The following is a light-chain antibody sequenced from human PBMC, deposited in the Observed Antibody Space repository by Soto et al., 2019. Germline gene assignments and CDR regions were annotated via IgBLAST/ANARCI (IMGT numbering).Light chain of an antibody. CDR3: QPYTAIPPWT. CDR2: GAS. CDR1: QRVSSY. J-gene: IGKJ1*01. Sequence: IGLSQSVAALSLSPGEISTLSYRVSQRVSSYLAWYQQQHGQAHRLLIYGASSRAPGIPARVSGSGSGTDFALTISSLQSDAVGVYYCQPYTAIPPWTFGQGTKVDNK. V-gene: IGKV3-15*01.